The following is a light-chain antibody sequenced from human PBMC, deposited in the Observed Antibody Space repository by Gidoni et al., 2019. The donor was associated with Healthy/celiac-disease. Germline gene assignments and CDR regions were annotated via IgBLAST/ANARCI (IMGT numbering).Light chain of an antibody. J-gene: IGKJ4*01. CDR2: DAS. Sequence: QMTQSPSSLSASVGDRVTITCQASQDISNYLNWYQQKPGKAPKLLIYDASNLETGVPSRFSGSGSGTDFTXTISSXQPEDIAXXXCQXXXNLXXTFXXXTKVEIK. V-gene: IGKV1-33*01. CDR3: QXXXNLXXT. CDR1: QDISNY.